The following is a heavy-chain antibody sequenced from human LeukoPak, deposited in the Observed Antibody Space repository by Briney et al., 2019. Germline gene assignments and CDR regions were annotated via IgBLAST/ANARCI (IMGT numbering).Heavy chain of an antibody. Sequence: ASVKVSCKASGYTFTSYGISWVRQAPGQGLEWMGWISAYNGNTNYAQKLQGRVTMTTDTSTSTAYMELRSLRSDDTAVYYCARDFQTIAAAAYDYWGQGTLVTVCS. CDR2: ISAYNGNT. D-gene: IGHD6-13*01. J-gene: IGHJ4*02. CDR3: ARDFQTIAAAAYDY. CDR1: GYTFTSYG. V-gene: IGHV1-18*01.